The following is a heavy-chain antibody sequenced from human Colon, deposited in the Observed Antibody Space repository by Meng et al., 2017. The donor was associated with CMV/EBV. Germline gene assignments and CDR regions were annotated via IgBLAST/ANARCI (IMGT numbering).Heavy chain of an antibody. CDR3: ARDLYMTTVPN. J-gene: IGHJ4*02. CDR2: ISNSGYYI. V-gene: IGHV3-11*06. Sequence: GESLKISCAASGFTFSDYYMSWIRQAPGKGLEWVSSISNSGYYINYADSVKGRFTISRDNAKNSLYLQMNSLRGEDTAVYYCARDLYMTTVPNWGQGTLVTVSS. CDR1: GFTFSDYY. D-gene: IGHD4-17*01.